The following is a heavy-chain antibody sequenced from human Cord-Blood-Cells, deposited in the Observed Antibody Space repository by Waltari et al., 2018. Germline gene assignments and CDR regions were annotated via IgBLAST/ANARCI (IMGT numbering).Heavy chain of an antibody. D-gene: IGHD6-19*01. J-gene: IGHJ3*02. CDR2: ISSRGSTI. V-gene: IGHV3-48*03. CDR1: GFTFSSYE. Sequence: EVQLVESGGGLVQPGGSLRLSCAASGFTFSSYEMNWVRQEPGKGLDGVSYISSRGSTIYYADSVKGRFTISRDNAKNSLYLQMNSLRAEDTAVYYCASFGYSSGWDAFDIWGQGTMVTVSS. CDR3: ASFGYSSGWDAFDI.